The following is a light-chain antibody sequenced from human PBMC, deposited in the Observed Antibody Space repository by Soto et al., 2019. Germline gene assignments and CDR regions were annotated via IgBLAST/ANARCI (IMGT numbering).Light chain of an antibody. CDR1: SSDVGGYKY. V-gene: IGLV2-8*01. Sequence: QSALTQPPSASGSPGQSVTMSCTGTSSDVGGYKYVSWYQQHPGKAPRLMIYEVSKRASGAPDRFSGSKSGNTASLTVSGLQAEDEAVYYCCSYAGSYTLWVFGGGTKLTVL. CDR2: EVS. CDR3: CSYAGSYTLWV. J-gene: IGLJ3*02.